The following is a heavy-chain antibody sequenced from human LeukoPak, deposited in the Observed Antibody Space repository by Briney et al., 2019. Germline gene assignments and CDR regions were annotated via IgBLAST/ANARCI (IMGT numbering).Heavy chain of an antibody. CDR2: IVSDNKL. Sequence: GGSLRLSCEASGFTFSAYAMTWVRQAPGKGLERVSSIVSDNKLHYSESVKGRFAISRDNSKNTLYLQMGSLRAEDMAVYYCARDSSSIVVVPNFDYWGQGTLVTVSA. CDR3: ARDSSSIVVVPNFDY. J-gene: IGHJ4*02. V-gene: IGHV3-69-1*01. D-gene: IGHD3-22*01. CDR1: GFTFSAYA.